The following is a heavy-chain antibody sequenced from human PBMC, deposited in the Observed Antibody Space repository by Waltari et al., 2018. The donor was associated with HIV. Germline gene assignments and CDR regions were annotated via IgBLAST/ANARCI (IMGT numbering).Heavy chain of an antibody. J-gene: IGHJ4*02. CDR2: IDDRVTT. Sequence: VQLHQWGAGLLMRSETLSLTCAVYVDSFVASAWSFSDHYWIWFRQSPRKGLECIADIDDRVTTNYNPSLGSRFSISVDTSKKQFSLKVTSVTAADTGVYYCARSVGFDHIWGSFPADWSQGTRVTVSS. CDR1: VDSFVASAWSFSDHY. V-gene: IGHV4-34*01. D-gene: IGHD3-16*01. CDR3: ARSVGFDHIWGSFPAD.